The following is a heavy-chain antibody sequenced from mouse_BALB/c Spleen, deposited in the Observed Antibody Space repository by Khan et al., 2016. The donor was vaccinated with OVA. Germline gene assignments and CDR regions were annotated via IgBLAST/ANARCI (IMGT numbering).Heavy chain of an antibody. Sequence: VQLQQSGPELVKPGASVKIPCKASGYTFTDYIMDWVKQSHGKSLEWIGDINPNNGGTIYNQKFIAKATLTVDKSSSTAYMELRSLTSEDTAVYYGARSGYGTFAYWGQGTLVTVSA. V-gene: IGHV1-18*01. CDR1: GYTFTDYI. J-gene: IGHJ3*01. CDR2: INPNNGGT. CDR3: ARSGYGTFAY. D-gene: IGHD2-1*01.